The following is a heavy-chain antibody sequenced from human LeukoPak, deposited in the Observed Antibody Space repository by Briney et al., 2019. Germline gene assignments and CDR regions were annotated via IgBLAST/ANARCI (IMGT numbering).Heavy chain of an antibody. J-gene: IGHJ6*03. CDR3: ARGPRVHYFDSSGYYYNYYYMDV. D-gene: IGHD3-22*01. V-gene: IGHV4-4*07. CDR1: GGSISNYY. Sequence: PSETLSLTCTVSGGSISNYYWNWIRQPAGKGLEWIGRIYASENTNYNPSLKSRVTMSVDTSKNQLSLKLSSVTAADTAVCYCARGPRVHYFDSSGYYYNYYYMDVWGKGTTVTVSS. CDR2: IYASENT.